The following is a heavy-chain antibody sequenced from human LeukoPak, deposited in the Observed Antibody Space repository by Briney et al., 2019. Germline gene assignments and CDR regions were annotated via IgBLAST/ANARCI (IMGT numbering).Heavy chain of an antibody. D-gene: IGHD1-1*01. Sequence: PGGSLRLSCAASGFTFRSYSMNWVRQPPGKGLEWVSSISSSSTYIYYADSLKGRFTISRDNAKNSLYLQVNRVRAEDTAMYCCARDPGDFALDWGQGTLVTVSS. V-gene: IGHV3-21*06. CDR1: GFTFRSYS. J-gene: IGHJ4*02. CDR3: ARDPGDFALD. CDR2: ISSSSTYI.